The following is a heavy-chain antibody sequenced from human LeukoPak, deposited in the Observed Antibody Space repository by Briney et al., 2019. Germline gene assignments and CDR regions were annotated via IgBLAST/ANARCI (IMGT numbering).Heavy chain of an antibody. CDR3: ARDFSGEYIPSSGIGY. D-gene: IGHD3-10*01. J-gene: IGHJ4*02. CDR1: GYTFTSNY. Sequence: ASVTVSCKASGYTFTSNYIHWVRQAPGQGLEWMGMIYPRDGSTSYAQKFQGRVTVTRDTSTSTVHMELSGLRSEDTAVYYCARDFSGEYIPSSGIGYWGQGTLVTVSS. V-gene: IGHV1-46*01. CDR2: IYPRDGST.